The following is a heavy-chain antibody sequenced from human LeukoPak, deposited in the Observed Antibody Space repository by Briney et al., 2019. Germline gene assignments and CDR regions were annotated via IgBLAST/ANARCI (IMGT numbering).Heavy chain of an antibody. V-gene: IGHV3-74*01. Sequence: GGSLRLSCAASGFTFSRYWMHWVRQAPGKGLVWVSRIGDDGSTTAYADSVRGRFTISRDNSKNTLYLQMNSLRAEDTAVYYCAREDMTTVTTRWAFDIWGQGSMVTVSS. J-gene: IGHJ3*02. CDR2: IGDDGSTT. D-gene: IGHD4-17*01. CDR1: GFTFSRYW. CDR3: AREDMTTVTTRWAFDI.